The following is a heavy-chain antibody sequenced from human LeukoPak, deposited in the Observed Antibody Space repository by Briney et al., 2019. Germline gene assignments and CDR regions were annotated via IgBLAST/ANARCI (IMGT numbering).Heavy chain of an antibody. CDR1: GISFSSYN. J-gene: IGHJ6*02. CDR2: ISTSSRTV. CDR3: ARDFYDTGGMVV. Sequence: PGGSLRLSCAASGISFSSYNMNWVRQAPGKGLEWVSYISTSSRTVYYADSVKGRFTISRDNAKNSLYLQMNSLRDEDTAVYYCARDFYDTGGMVVWGRGTTVTVSS. V-gene: IGHV3-48*02. D-gene: IGHD5/OR15-5a*01.